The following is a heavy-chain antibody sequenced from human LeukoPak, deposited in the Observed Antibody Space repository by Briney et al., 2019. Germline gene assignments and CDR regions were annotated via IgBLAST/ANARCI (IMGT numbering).Heavy chain of an antibody. J-gene: IGHJ5*02. V-gene: IGHV1-2*02. CDR2: INPNSGGT. CDR3: ARDPSYYYGSGSYWALLNWLDP. D-gene: IGHD3-10*01. Sequence: ASVKVSCKASGYTFTGYYMHWVRQAPGQGLEWMGWINPNSGGTNYAQKFQGRVTMTRDTSISTAYTELSRLRSDDTAVYYCARDPSYYYGSGSYWALLNWLDPWGQGTLVTVSS. CDR1: GYTFTGYY.